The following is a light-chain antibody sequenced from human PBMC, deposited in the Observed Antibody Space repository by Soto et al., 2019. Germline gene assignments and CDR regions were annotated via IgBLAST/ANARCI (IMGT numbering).Light chain of an antibody. V-gene: IGLV1-44*01. Sequence: QSVLTQPPSASGTPGQRVTISCSGSSSNIGSNTVNWYQQLPGTAPKLLIHSNNQRPSGVPDRFSGSKSGTSASLAISGLQSEDEADYYCAAWDDSLNDHVVFGGGTKLTVL. CDR1: SSNIGSNT. CDR2: SNN. CDR3: AAWDDSLNDHVV. J-gene: IGLJ2*01.